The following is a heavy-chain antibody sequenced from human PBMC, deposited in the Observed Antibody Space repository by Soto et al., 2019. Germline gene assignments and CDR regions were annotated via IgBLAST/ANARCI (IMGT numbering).Heavy chain of an antibody. CDR1: VFTFSSHA. J-gene: IGHJ6*02. Sequence: EVQLLESGGGLVQPGGSLRLSCAASVFTFSSHAMSWVRQAPGKGLEWVWTISFGGDNTYSAYSVKGRFTISRDNSKNTLYLQMNSLRAEDTAVYYCAKDFDSYSSCRYGMDVWGQGTTVTVSS. V-gene: IGHV3-23*01. CDR2: ISFGGDNT. CDR3: AKDFDSYSSCRYGMDV. D-gene: IGHD6-19*01.